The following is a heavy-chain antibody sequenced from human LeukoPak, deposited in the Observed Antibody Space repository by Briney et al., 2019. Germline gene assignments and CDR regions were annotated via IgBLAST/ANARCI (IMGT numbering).Heavy chain of an antibody. V-gene: IGHV3-30*18. J-gene: IGHJ4*02. CDR1: GFTFSSYG. CDR2: ISYDGSNR. Sequence: GRSLRLSCAASGFTFSSYGMHWVRQAPGKGLEWVAVISYDGSNRYYADSVKGRFTISRDNSKNTLYLQMNSLRAEDTAVYYCAKAYCSGGSCIDYWGQGTLVTVSS. CDR3: AKAYCSGGSCIDY. D-gene: IGHD2-15*01.